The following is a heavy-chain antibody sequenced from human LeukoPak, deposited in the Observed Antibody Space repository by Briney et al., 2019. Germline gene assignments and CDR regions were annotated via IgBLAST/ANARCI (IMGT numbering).Heavy chain of an antibody. CDR3: AEGSDDIVVVVAAEFDY. V-gene: IGHV3-23*01. Sequence: GGSLRLSCAASGFTFSSYGMSWVRQAPGKGLEWVSAISGSGGSTYYADSVKGRFTISRDNSKNTLYLQMNSLRAEDIAVYYCAEGSDDIVVVVAAEFDYWGQGTLVTVSS. CDR1: GFTFSSYG. J-gene: IGHJ4*02. CDR2: ISGSGGST. D-gene: IGHD2-15*01.